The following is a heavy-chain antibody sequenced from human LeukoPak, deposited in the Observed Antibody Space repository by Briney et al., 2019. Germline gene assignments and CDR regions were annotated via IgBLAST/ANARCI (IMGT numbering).Heavy chain of an antibody. CDR1: GFTFSSYA. D-gene: IGHD5-24*01. CDR2: ISGSGGST. V-gene: IGHV3-23*01. J-gene: IGHJ4*02. Sequence: GGSLRLSCAASGFTFSSYAMSWVRQAPGKGLEWVSAISGSGGSTYYADSVKGRFTISRDNSKNTLYLQMNSLRAEDTAVYYCAKGPYVEMAPGYFDYWGQGTLVTVSS. CDR3: AKGPYVEMAPGYFDY.